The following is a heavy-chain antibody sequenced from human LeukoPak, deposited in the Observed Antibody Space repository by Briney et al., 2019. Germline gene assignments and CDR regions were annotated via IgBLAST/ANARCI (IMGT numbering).Heavy chain of an antibody. J-gene: IGHJ4*02. CDR1: GFTFSSYA. CDR2: ISYDGSNK. CDR3: ARSSGSYYEPVDY. D-gene: IGHD3-10*01. V-gene: IGHV3-30*04. Sequence: GGSLRLSCAASGFTFSSYAMHWVRQAPGKGLEWVAVISYDGSNKYYADSVKGRFTISRDNSKNTLYLQMNSLRAEDTAVYYCARSSGSYYEPVDYWGQGTMVTVSS.